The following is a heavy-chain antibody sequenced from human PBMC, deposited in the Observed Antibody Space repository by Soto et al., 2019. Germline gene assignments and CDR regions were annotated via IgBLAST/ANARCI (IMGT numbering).Heavy chain of an antibody. Sequence: EVQLLESGGGLAQPGGSLRLSCAASEFTFSTYAMTWVRQAPGKGLEWVSSVTGRGDITYYADSVKGRFTISRDNSKNTLYLQMNSLRAEDTAVYYCARDYGGITIFDYWGQGTLVTVSS. CDR3: ARDYGGITIFDY. V-gene: IGHV3-23*01. CDR2: VTGRGDIT. J-gene: IGHJ4*02. CDR1: EFTFSTYA. D-gene: IGHD3-3*01.